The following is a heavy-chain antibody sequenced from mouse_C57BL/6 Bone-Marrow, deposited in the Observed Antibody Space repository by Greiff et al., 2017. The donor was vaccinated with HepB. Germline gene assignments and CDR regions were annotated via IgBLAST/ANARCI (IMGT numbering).Heavy chain of an antibody. CDR3: ARPHYSNSAWFAY. J-gene: IGHJ3*01. V-gene: IGHV5-17*01. CDR2: ISSGSSTI. D-gene: IGHD2-5*01. Sequence: EVMLVESGGGLVKPGGSLKLSFAASGFTFSDYGMHWVRQAPEKGLEWVAYISSGSSTIYYADTVKGRFTISRDNAKNTLFLQMTSLRSEDTAMYYCARPHYSNSAWFAYWGQGTLVTVSA. CDR1: GFTFSDYG.